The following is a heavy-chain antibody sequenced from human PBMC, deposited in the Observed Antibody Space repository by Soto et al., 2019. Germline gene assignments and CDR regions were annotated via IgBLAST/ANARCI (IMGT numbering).Heavy chain of an antibody. D-gene: IGHD2-15*01. J-gene: IGHJ4*02. CDR1: GFTFSSYA. CDR2: VSIGGST. V-gene: IGHV3-23*01. CDR3: AKRRGAGGHFDY. Sequence: LCLSCAASGFTFSSYAMGWVRQGPGKGLEWVAVVSIGGSTHYADSVRGRFTISRDNSKNTLSLQMNSLTAEDTAVYFCAKRRGAGGHFDYWGQGALVTVS.